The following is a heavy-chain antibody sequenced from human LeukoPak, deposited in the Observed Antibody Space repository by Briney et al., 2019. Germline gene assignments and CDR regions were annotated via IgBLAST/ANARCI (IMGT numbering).Heavy chain of an antibody. J-gene: IGHJ4*02. CDR3: AKGSITMVRGVIDY. V-gene: IGHV3-30*18. D-gene: IGHD3-10*01. Sequence: GGSLRLYCAASGFTFSSYGMHWVRQAPGKGLEWVAVISYDGSNKYYADSVKGRFTISRDNSKNTLYLQMNSLRAEDTAVYYCAKGSITMVRGVIDYWGQGTLVTVSS. CDR2: ISYDGSNK. CDR1: GFTFSSYG.